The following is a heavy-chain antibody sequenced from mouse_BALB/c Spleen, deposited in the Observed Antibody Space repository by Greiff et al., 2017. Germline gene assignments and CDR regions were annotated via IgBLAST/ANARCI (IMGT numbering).Heavy chain of an antibody. Sequence: QVHVKQPGAELVKPGASVKLSCKASGYTFTSYWMHWVKQRPGQGLEWIGEINPSNGRTNYNEKFKSKATLTVDKSSSTAYMQLSSLTSEDSAVYYCAYYGNYQGYFDVWGAGTTVTVSS. D-gene: IGHD2-1*01. V-gene: IGHV1S81*02. J-gene: IGHJ1*01. CDR1: GYTFTSYW. CDR2: INPSNGRT. CDR3: AYYGNYQGYFDV.